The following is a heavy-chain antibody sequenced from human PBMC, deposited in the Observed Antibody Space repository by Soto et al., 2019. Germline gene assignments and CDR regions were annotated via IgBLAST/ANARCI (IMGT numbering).Heavy chain of an antibody. Sequence: DVQLVESGGDLVQPGGSLRLSCTASGFTLSTYSMNWVRQAPGRGLEWVSYITTGGETKYYAESVKGRLIVSRDNAKNSLYLQINSLRDEDTAVYYCVKDGSSGWPYFYDMDVWGQGTTVTVSS. J-gene: IGHJ6*02. CDR3: VKDGSSGWPYFYDMDV. D-gene: IGHD6-19*01. V-gene: IGHV3-48*02. CDR2: ITTGGETK. CDR1: GFTLSTYS.